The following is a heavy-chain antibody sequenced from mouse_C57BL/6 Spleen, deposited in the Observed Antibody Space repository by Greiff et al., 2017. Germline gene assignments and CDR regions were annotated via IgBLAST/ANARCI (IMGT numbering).Heavy chain of an antibody. Sequence: EVKLVESGGGLVKPGGSLKLSCAASGFTFSSYAMSWVRQTPEKRLEWVATISDGGSYTYYPDNVKGRFTISRDNAKNNLYLQMSHLKSEDTAMYYCARDKGLGRWYFDVWGTGTTVTVSS. CDR3: ARDKGLGRWYFDV. CDR1: GFTFSSYA. CDR2: ISDGGSYT. D-gene: IGHD4-1*01. V-gene: IGHV5-4*01. J-gene: IGHJ1*03.